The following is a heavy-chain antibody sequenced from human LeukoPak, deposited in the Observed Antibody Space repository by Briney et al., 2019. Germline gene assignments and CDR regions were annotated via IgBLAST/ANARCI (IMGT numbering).Heavy chain of an antibody. J-gene: IGHJ4*02. CDR3: ARDIGSGSYSH. CDR2: IYYSGST. V-gene: IGHV4-59*01. D-gene: IGHD3-10*01. Sequence: SETLSLTCTVSGGSISSYYWSWIRRPPGKGLEWIGYIYYSGSTNYNPSLKSRVTISVDTSKNQFSLKLSSVTAADTAVYYCARDIGSGSYSHWGQGTLVTVSS. CDR1: GGSISSYY.